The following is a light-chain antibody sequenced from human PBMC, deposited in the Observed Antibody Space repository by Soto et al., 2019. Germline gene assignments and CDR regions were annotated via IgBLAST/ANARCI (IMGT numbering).Light chain of an antibody. CDR1: QGISSY. J-gene: IGKJ5*01. CDR3: QQLDSYPIT. V-gene: IGKV1-9*01. Sequence: IHWTQAPSFLSGSLGERVTITFRASQGISSYLAWYQQKPGKAPNRLIYAASTLQSGVPSRFSGSGSGTEFTLTISSLQPEDFAIYYCQQLDSYPITFGQGTRLEIK. CDR2: AAS.